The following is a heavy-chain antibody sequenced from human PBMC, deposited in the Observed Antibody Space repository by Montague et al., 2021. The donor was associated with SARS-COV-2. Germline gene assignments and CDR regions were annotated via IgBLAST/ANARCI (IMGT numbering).Heavy chain of an antibody. CDR3: ARGGSSSFPFDY. D-gene: IGHD6-13*01. Sequence: SETLSLTCAVSGGSISSSNWWSWVRQPPGKGLEWIGEIYHSGSTNYNSSLKSRGTISVDKSKNQFSLKLSSVTAADTAVYYCARGGSSSFPFDYWGQGTLVTVSS. J-gene: IGHJ4*02. CDR1: GGSISSSNW. V-gene: IGHV4-4*02. CDR2: IYHSGST.